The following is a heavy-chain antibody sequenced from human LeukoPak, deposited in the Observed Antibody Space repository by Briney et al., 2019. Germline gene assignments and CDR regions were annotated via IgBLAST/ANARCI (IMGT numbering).Heavy chain of an antibody. CDR3: ARDQSYSGYDY. CDR2: INAGNGNT. D-gene: IGHD5-12*01. CDR1: GYTFTSYA. V-gene: IGHV1-3*01. Sequence: ASVKVSCKASGYTFTSYAMHWVRQAPGQRLEWMGWINAGNGNTKYSQKFQGRVAITRDTSASTAYMELSSLRSEDTAVYYCARDQSYSGYDYWGQGTLVTVSS. J-gene: IGHJ4*02.